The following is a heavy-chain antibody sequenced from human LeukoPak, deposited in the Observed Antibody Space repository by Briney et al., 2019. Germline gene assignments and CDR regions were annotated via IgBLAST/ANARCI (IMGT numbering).Heavy chain of an antibody. D-gene: IGHD2-2*01. V-gene: IGHV3-74*01. CDR1: GFTFSRHW. Sequence: GGSLRLSCAASGFTFSRHWVHWVRQAPGKGLVWISRINSDASDTNYADFVKGRFTISRDNAKNTVYLQINSLRDEDTAVYYCARICSSTDCLIPDWGQGTLVTVSS. J-gene: IGHJ4*02. CDR2: INSDASDT. CDR3: ARICSSTDCLIPD.